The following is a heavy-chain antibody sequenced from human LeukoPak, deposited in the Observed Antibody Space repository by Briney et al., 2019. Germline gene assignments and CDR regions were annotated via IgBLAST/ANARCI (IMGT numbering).Heavy chain of an antibody. J-gene: IGHJ4*02. CDR3: ARERPGGSHYFDY. Sequence: SQTLSLTCTVSGGSIRSYYWSWIRQPPGKGLEWIGYIYYSGSTNYNPSLKSRVTISVDTSKNQFSLKLSSVTAADTAVYYCARERPGGSHYFDYWGQGTLVTVSS. CDR2: IYYSGST. D-gene: IGHD3-16*01. CDR1: GGSIRSYY. V-gene: IGHV4-59*01.